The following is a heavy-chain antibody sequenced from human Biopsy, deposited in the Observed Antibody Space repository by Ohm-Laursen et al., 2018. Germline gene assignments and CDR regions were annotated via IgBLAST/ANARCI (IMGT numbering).Heavy chain of an antibody. D-gene: IGHD1-1*01. V-gene: IGHV4-31*03. CDR2: IYHSGIT. Sequence: SQTLSLTCSVSGGALSTDGYYWSWIRQHPGKGLEWIAYIYHSGITFSNPSLGSRITISVNTSANRFSLSLTSVTAADTAVYYCARVEGEQLINSGMDVWGQGTTVTVSS. CDR3: ARVEGEQLINSGMDV. J-gene: IGHJ6*02. CDR1: GGALSTDGYY.